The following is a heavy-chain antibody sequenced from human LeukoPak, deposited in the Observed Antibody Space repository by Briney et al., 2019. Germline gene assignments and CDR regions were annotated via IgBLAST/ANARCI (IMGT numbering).Heavy chain of an antibody. CDR3: ARQLYSRGEFDY. J-gene: IGHJ4*02. Sequence: PSETLSLTCTVSGGSISSYYWSWTRQPPGKGLEWIGYIYYSGSTNYNPSLKSRVTISVETSKNQFSLKLKSVTAADTAVYYCARQLYSRGEFDYWGQGTLVTVSS. CDR2: IYYSGST. D-gene: IGHD6-13*01. CDR1: GGSISSYY. V-gene: IGHV4-59*08.